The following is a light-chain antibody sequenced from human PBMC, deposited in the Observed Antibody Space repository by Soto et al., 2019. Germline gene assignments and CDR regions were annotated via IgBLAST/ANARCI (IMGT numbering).Light chain of an antibody. CDR1: QSITNY. CDR2: AAS. V-gene: IGKV1-39*01. Sequence: DIQMAQSPSSLSASVGDRVTITCRASQSITNYSNWYQQKSGEVPKLLIYAASRLHSGVPSRFSGSGSGTDFTLTISSLQPEDFATYYCQHSYSTFGQGTKVEIK. CDR3: QHSYST. J-gene: IGKJ1*01.